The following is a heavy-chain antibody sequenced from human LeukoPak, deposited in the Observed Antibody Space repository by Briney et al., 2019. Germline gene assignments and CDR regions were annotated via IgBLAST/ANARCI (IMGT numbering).Heavy chain of an antibody. CDR1: GFTFSSYS. CDR2: ISSSSSYI. D-gene: IGHD2-2*01. V-gene: IGHV3-21*01. CDR3: ARDSCSSTSCYAALSGYGMDV. J-gene: IGHJ6*02. Sequence: PGGSLRLSCAASGFTFSSYSMNWVRQAPGKGLEWVSSISSSSSYIYYADSVKGRFTISRDNAKNSLYLQMNSVRAEDTAVYYCARDSCSSTSCYAALSGYGMDVWGQGTTVTVSS.